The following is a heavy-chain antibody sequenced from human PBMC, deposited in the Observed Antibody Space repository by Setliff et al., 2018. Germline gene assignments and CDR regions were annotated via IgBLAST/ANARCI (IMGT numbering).Heavy chain of an antibody. Sequence: SISSSSYYWGWIRQPPGKGLEWIGSIYYSGSTYYNPSLKSRVTISVDTSKNQFSLKLSSVTAADTAVYYCARDRVTTLENYYYYYGMDVWGQGTTVTVSS. D-gene: IGHD4-17*01. CDR3: ARDRVTTLENYYYYYGMDV. CDR1: SISSSSYY. J-gene: IGHJ6*02. CDR2: IYYSGST. V-gene: IGHV4-39*07.